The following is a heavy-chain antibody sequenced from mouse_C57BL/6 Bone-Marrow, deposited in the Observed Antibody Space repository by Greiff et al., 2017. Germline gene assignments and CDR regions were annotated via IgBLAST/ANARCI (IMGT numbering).Heavy chain of an antibody. D-gene: IGHD2-2*01. J-gene: IGHJ3*01. Sequence: VQLQQSGPGLVQPSQSLSITCTVSGFSLTSYGVHWVRQSPGKGLEWPGVLWRGGSTDYNAAFMSRLRITKDNSKSQVFFKMNSLQADDTAIYYCAKTWLGGFAYCGQGTLVTVSA. CDR3: AKTWLGGFAY. CDR2: LWRGGST. V-gene: IGHV2-5*01. CDR1: GFSLTSYG.